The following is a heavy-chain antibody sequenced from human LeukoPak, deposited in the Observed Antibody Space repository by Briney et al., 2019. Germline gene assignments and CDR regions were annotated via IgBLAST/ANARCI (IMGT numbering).Heavy chain of an antibody. CDR3: AELGITMIGGV. V-gene: IGHV3-48*04. D-gene: IGHD3-10*02. Sequence: GGSLRLSCAASGFTFSSYSLNWVRQAPGKGLEWVSYISSSGSTIYYADSVKGRFTISRDDAKNSLYLQMNSLRAEDTAVYYCAELGITMIGGVWGKGTTVTISS. CDR2: ISSSGSTI. J-gene: IGHJ6*04. CDR1: GFTFSSYS.